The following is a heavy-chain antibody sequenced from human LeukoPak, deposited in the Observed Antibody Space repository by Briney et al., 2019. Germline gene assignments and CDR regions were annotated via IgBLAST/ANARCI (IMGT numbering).Heavy chain of an antibody. J-gene: IGHJ4*02. V-gene: IGHV3-23*01. D-gene: IGHD4-17*01. CDR3: TTFYGDYDPVDY. CDR1: GFTFSSHA. CDR2: ISGRGDST. Sequence: GGSLRLPCAASGFTFSSHAMSWVRQAPGKGLEWVSGISGRGDSTVYADSVKGRFTISRDNSRNTLYLQMNSLRAEDTAVYYCTTFYGDYDPVDYWGQGTLVTVSS.